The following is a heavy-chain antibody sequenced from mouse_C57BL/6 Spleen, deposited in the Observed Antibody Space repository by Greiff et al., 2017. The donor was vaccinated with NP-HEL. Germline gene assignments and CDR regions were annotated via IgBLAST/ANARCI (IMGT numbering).Heavy chain of an antibody. CDR2: IDPENGDT. CDR3: TTNYGLYYAMDY. CDR1: GFNIKDDY. V-gene: IGHV14-4*01. J-gene: IGHJ4*01. D-gene: IGHD1-1*01. Sequence: VQLQQSGAELVRPGASVKLSCTASGFNIKDDYMHWVKQRPEQGLEWIGWIDPENGDTEYASKFQGKATITADTSSNTAYLQLSSLTSEDTAVYYCTTNYGLYYAMDYWGQGTSVTVSS.